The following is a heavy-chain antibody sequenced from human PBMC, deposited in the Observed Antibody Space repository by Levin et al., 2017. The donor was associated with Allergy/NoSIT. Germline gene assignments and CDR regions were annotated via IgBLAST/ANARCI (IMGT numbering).Heavy chain of an antibody. V-gene: IGHV3-21*01. J-gene: IGHJ6*02. D-gene: IGHD3-10*01. CDR2: ISSGSTYV. Sequence: KPGGSLRLSCSASGLVFSSYSFNWVRQAPGKGLEWVSSISSGSTYVYYADSVKGRFTTSRDNAKHSLHLEMNSLRADDTAVYYCAREGGFGDFPSHYYDSGMDVWGQGTTVTVSS. CDR1: GLVFSSYS. CDR3: AREGGFGDFPSHYYDSGMDV.